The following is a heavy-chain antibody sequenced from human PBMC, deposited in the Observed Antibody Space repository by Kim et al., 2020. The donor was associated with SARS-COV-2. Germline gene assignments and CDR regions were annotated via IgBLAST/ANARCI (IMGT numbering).Heavy chain of an antibody. J-gene: IGHJ4*02. CDR1: GFTFSDYY. CDR2: ISGGSSST. CDR3: ARGTKVRPRSSFEY. V-gene: IGHV3-11*05. D-gene: IGHD6-6*01. Sequence: GGSLRLSCAASGFTFSDYYMSWIRQAPGKGLEWVSYISGGSSSTDYAESVKGRFTISRDNAKNSVYLQMNSLRAEDTAVYYCARGTKVRPRSSFEYWGQG.